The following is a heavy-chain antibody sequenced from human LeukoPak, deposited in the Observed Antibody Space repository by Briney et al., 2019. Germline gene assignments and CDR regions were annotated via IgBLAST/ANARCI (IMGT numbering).Heavy chain of an antibody. D-gene: IGHD3-10*01. Sequence: SETLSLTCTVSGGSISSYYWSWIRQPPGKGLEWIGYIYYSGSTNYNPSLKSRVTISVDTSKSQSSLKLSSVTAADTAVYYCARLGMVRGVILGDYYMDVWGKGTTVTVSS. J-gene: IGHJ6*03. CDR2: IYYSGST. V-gene: IGHV4-59*01. CDR1: GGSISSYY. CDR3: ARLGMVRGVILGDYYMDV.